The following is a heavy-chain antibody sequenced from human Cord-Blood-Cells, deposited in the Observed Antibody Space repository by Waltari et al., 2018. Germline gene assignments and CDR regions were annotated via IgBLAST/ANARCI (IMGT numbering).Heavy chain of an antibody. V-gene: IGHV1-24*01. J-gene: IGHJ4*02. CDR1: GYTLTELS. Sequence: QVQLVQSGAEVKKPGASVKVSCKVSGYTLTELSMHWVRQAPGNGLEWMGGFDPEDGETIYAQKFQGRVTMTEDTSTDTAYMELSSLRSEDTAVYYCATGGSKALRFLEWLLFDYWGQGTLVTVSS. CDR2: FDPEDGET. CDR3: ATGGSKALRFLEWLLFDY. D-gene: IGHD3-3*01.